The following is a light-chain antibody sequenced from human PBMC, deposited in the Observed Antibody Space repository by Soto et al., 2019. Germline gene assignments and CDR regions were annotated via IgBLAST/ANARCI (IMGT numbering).Light chain of an antibody. V-gene: IGKV3-20*01. CDR2: GVS. CDR3: QHYGTSPLT. Sequence: EFVLTQSPGTLSLSPGESATLSCRASQSPSSSYFAWYQQKPGQAPRLLIYGVSSRATGIPDRFSGSGSGTDFTLTISRLEPEDFAVYFCQHYGTSPLTFGQGTKVEIK. CDR1: QSPSSSY. J-gene: IGKJ1*01.